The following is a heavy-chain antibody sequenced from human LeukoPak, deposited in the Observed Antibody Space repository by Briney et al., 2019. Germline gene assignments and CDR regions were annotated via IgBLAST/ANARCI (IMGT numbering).Heavy chain of an antibody. CDR2: ISSSGSTI. D-gene: IGHD6-6*01. CDR3: AKGGVKSIAARNYYYGMDV. CDR1: GFTFSDYY. Sequence: GGSLRLSCAASGFTFSDYYMSWIRQAPGKGLEWVSYISSSGSTIYYADSVKGRFTISRDNAKNSLYLQMNSLRAEDTAVYYCAKGGVKSIAARNYYYGMDVWGQGTTVTVSS. V-gene: IGHV3-11*01. J-gene: IGHJ6*02.